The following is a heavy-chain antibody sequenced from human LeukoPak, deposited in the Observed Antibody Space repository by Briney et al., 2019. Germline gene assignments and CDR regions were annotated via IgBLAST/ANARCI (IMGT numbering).Heavy chain of an antibody. CDR1: GYTFTSYG. J-gene: IGHJ6*02. Sequence: ASVKVSCKASGYTFTSYGISWVRQAPGQGLEWMGWISAYNGNTNYALKLQGRVTMTTDTSTSTAYMELRSLRSDDTAVYYCAREDYYYYYGMDVWGQGTTVTVSS. CDR3: AREDYYYYYGMDV. V-gene: IGHV1-18*01. CDR2: ISAYNGNT.